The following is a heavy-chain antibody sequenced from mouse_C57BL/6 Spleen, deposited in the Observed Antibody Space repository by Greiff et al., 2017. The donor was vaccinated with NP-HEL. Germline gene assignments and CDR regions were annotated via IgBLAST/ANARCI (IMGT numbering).Heavy chain of an antibody. D-gene: IGHD1-1*01. V-gene: IGHV2-9*01. Sequence: LQESGPGLVAPSQSLSITCTVSGFSLTSYGVDWVRQPPGKGLEWLGVIWGGGSTNYNSALMSRLSISKDNSKSQVFLKMNSLQTDDTAMYYCAKRNSYYGSSYVDWFAYWGQGTLVTVSA. CDR1: GFSLTSYG. CDR2: IWGGGST. J-gene: IGHJ3*01. CDR3: AKRNSYYGSSYVDWFAY.